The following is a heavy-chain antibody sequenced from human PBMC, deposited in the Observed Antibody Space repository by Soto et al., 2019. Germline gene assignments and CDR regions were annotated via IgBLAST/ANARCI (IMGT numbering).Heavy chain of an antibody. Sequence: QVQLVESGGGVVQPGRSLRLSCAASGFTFSSYAMHWVRQAPGKGLEWVAVISYDGSNKYYADSVKGRFTISRDNSKNTLYLQMNSLRAEDTAVYYCAREWSPQWEPARLYYFDYWGQGTLITVSS. D-gene: IGHD1-26*01. J-gene: IGHJ4*02. V-gene: IGHV3-30-3*01. CDR2: ISYDGSNK. CDR1: GFTFSSYA. CDR3: AREWSPQWEPARLYYFDY.